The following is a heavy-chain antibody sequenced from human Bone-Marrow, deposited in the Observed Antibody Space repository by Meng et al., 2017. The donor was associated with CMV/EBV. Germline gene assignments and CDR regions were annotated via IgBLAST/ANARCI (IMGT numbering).Heavy chain of an antibody. CDR1: GFTFSSYG. J-gene: IGHJ4*02. CDR3: ARDKSSSGWPPDY. CDR2: IRYDGSNK. D-gene: IGHD6-19*01. V-gene: IGHV3-30*02. Sequence: GGSLRLSCAASGFTFSSYGMHWVRQAPGKGLEWVAFIRYDGSNKYYADSVKGRFTISRDNSKNTLYLQMNSLRAEDTAVYYCARDKSSSGWPPDYWGQGTLVTVSS.